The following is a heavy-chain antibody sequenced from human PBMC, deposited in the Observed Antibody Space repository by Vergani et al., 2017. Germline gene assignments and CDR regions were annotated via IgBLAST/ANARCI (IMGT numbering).Heavy chain of an antibody. D-gene: IGHD6-19*01. CDR3: ARCLAVAGTLRYFDY. CDR1: GGSISSYY. V-gene: IGHV4-59*13. J-gene: IGHJ4*02. CDR2: IYYSGST. Sequence: QVQLQESGPGLVKPSETLSLTCTVSGGSISSYYWSWIRQPPGKGLEWIGYIYYSGSTNYHPSLKSRVTISVDTSKNQFSLKLRSLTAADTAVYYCARCLAVAGTLRYFDYWGQGTLVTVSS.